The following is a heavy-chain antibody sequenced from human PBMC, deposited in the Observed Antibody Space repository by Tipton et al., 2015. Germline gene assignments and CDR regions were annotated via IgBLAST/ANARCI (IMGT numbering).Heavy chain of an antibody. Sequence: QSGAEVKKPGSSVKVSCKASGGTFTNYPLSWVRQAPGQGLEWMGGITPLFGTANYAQRFQGRVTITADESTSTAYMELSSLRSEDTAVYYCARGASSETSSTSCYFYWGQGTLVTVSS. V-gene: IGHV1-69*01. D-gene: IGHD2-2*01. CDR3: ARGASSETSSTSCYFY. CDR1: GGTFTNYP. J-gene: IGHJ4*02. CDR2: ITPLFGTA.